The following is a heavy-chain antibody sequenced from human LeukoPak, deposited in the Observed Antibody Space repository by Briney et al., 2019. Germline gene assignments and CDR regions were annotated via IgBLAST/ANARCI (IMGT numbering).Heavy chain of an antibody. Sequence: AGGSLRLSCAASGFSVSDNGMSWVRQAPGKGLEWVSGIVGGDGGTYYADSVKGRFIISRDNSKNTLYVQMNSLRAEDTAVYYCARGALYYMDVWGKGTTVTISS. CDR3: ARGALYYMDV. J-gene: IGHJ6*03. CDR2: IVGGDGGT. CDR1: GFSVSDNG. V-gene: IGHV3-23*01.